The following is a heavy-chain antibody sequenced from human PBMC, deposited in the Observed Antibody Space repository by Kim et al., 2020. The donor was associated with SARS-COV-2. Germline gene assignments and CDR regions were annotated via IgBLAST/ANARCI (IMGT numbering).Heavy chain of an antibody. CDR2: INPSGGST. Sequence: ASVKVSCKASGYTFTSYYMHWVRQAPGQGLEWMGIINPSGGSTSYAQKFQGRVTMTRDTSTSTVYMELSSLRSEDTAVYYCARDPGGLRFLEWVFDYWGQGTLVTVSS. V-gene: IGHV1-46*01. CDR3: ARDPGGLRFLEWVFDY. CDR1: GYTFTSYY. D-gene: IGHD3-3*01. J-gene: IGHJ4*02.